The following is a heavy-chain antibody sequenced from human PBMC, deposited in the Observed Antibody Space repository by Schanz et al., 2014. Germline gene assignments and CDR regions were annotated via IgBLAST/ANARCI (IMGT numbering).Heavy chain of an antibody. Sequence: AQLVESGGGVVQPGGSLRLSCAASGFTFSSYAMSWVRQASGKGLEWVSAISGSGASTYYADSVKGRFTISRDNSKNTLYLLMNSLRAEDTAVYYCAKDLISGWSGFDYWGQGTLVTVSS. CDR3: AKDLISGWSGFDY. CDR1: GFTFSSYA. J-gene: IGHJ4*02. CDR2: ISGSGAST. V-gene: IGHV3-23*04. D-gene: IGHD6-19*01.